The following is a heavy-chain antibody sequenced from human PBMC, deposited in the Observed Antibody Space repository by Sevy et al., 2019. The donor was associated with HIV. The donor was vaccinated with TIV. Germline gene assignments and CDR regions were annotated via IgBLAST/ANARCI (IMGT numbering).Heavy chain of an antibody. D-gene: IGHD3-10*01. Sequence: ASVKVSCKASGGTFSSYAISWVRQAPGQGLEWMGGIIPIFGTANYAQKFQGRVTITADESTSTAYMELSRLRSEDTAVYYGARDWGGITMVRGVIGDAFDIWGQGTMVTVSS. V-gene: IGHV1-69*13. CDR1: GGTFSSYA. CDR2: IIPIFGTA. CDR3: ARDWGGITMVRGVIGDAFDI. J-gene: IGHJ3*02.